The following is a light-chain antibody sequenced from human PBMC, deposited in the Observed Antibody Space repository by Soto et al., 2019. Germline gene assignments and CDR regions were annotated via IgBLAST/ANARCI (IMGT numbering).Light chain of an antibody. Sequence: QSVLTQTPSASGTPGQRVTISCSGSNSNMGRNYVYWYQQVPGTAPKLLMYRNDVRPSGVPDQITGSKSGTSASLAISGLRSEDEADYYCAVWDSSLNGVAFGGGTKLTVL. CDR3: AVWDSSLNGVA. CDR1: NSNMGRNY. V-gene: IGLV1-47*01. J-gene: IGLJ2*01. CDR2: RND.